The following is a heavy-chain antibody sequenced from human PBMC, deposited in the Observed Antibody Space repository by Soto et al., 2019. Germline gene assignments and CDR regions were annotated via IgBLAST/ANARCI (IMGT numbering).Heavy chain of an antibody. CDR1: GGSISGGGYY. CDR2: IYYSGST. Sequence: SEILSLTCTVSGGSISGGGYYWSWIRQHPGKGLEWIGYIYYSGSTYYNPSLKSRVTISVDTSKNQFSLKLSSVTAADTAVYYCAREDGSGRLFDYWGQGTLVTVSS. V-gene: IGHV4-31*03. J-gene: IGHJ4*02. D-gene: IGHD3-10*01. CDR3: AREDGSGRLFDY.